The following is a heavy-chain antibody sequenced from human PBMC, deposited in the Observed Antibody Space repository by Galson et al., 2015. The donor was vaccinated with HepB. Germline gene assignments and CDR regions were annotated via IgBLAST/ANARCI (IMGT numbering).Heavy chain of an antibody. CDR2: INPSGGST. J-gene: IGHJ4*02. V-gene: IGHV1-46*04. D-gene: IGHD3-22*01. CDR1: GYTFTSYY. Sequence: SVKVSCKASGYTFTSYYMHWVRQAPGQGLEWMGIINPSGGSTSYAQKLQGRVTMTRDTSTSTVYMELSSLRSEDTAVYYRARGADYYDSSGNLDYWGQGTLVTVSS. CDR3: ARGADYYDSSGNLDY.